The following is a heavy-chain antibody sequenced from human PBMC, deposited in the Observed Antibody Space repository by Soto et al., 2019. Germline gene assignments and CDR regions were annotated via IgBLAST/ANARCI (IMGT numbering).Heavy chain of an antibody. CDR1: GGTFSSYA. D-gene: IGHD6-13*01. CDR2: IIPIFGTA. V-gene: IGHV1-69*13. CDR3: ARDRRQTEPQLVIWFAP. Sequence: GASVKVSCKASGGTFSSYAISWVRQAPGQGLEWMGGIIPIFGTANYAQKFQGRVTITADESTSTAYMGLSSLRSEDTAVYYCARDRRQTEPQLVIWFAPWGQGTLVTVSS. J-gene: IGHJ5*02.